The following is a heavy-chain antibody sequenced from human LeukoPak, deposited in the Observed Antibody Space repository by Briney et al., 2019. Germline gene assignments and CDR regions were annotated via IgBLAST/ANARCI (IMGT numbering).Heavy chain of an antibody. CDR3: ARDQYEGICPDS. V-gene: IGHV3-21*01. Sequence: GGSLRLSCAASGFPLSSYSMNWVRQAPGKGLEWVSFISSSSNYIYYADSVKGRFTISRDNAKNSLYLKMNSLRAEDTAVYSCARDQYEGICPDSWGQGTLVTVSS. CDR1: GFPLSSYS. CDR2: ISSSSNYI. D-gene: IGHD2/OR15-2a*01. J-gene: IGHJ5*01.